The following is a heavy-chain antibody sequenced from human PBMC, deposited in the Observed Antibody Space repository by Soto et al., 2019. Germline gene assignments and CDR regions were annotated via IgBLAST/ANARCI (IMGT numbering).Heavy chain of an antibody. J-gene: IGHJ4*02. CDR3: TTGPR. V-gene: IGHV3-15*01. Sequence: GGSLRLSCAASGFGFSNYAMSWVRQAPGKGLEWVGRIKSRTDGGTTDYVAPVKDRFTISRDDSKNTLYLQLNSLKTEDTAVYYCTTGPRWGQGTLVTVSS. CDR2: IKSRTDGGTT. CDR1: GFGFSNYA.